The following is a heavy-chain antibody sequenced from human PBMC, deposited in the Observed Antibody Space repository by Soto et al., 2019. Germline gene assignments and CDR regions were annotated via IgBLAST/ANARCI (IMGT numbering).Heavy chain of an antibody. CDR2: IWYDGVSK. D-gene: IGHD3-16*01. CDR1: GFTFSSYT. J-gene: IGHJ5*02. Sequence: QVQLVESGGGVVQPGRSLRLSCAASGFTFSSYTMHWVRQAPGKGLEWVAVIWYDGVSKYYADSVKGRFTISRDNSNNTLYLQMNSLRAEDTAVYYCVRDQYDYLWGSYSSFDPWGQGTLVTVSS. V-gene: IGHV3-33*01. CDR3: VRDQYDYLWGSYSSFDP.